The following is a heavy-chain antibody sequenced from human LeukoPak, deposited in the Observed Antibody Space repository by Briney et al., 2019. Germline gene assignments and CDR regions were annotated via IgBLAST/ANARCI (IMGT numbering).Heavy chain of an antibody. CDR3: AKDPEGNYAMDV. D-gene: IGHD2-2*01. CDR1: GFAFSSYG. CDR2: ISGSGGST. V-gene: IGHV3-23*01. J-gene: IGHJ6*03. Sequence: GGSLRLSCAASGFAFSSYGMSWVRQAPGKGLEWVSAISGSGGSTYYADSVKGRFTISRDNSKNTLYLQMNSLRAEDTAVYYCAKDPEGNYAMDVWGKGTTVTISS.